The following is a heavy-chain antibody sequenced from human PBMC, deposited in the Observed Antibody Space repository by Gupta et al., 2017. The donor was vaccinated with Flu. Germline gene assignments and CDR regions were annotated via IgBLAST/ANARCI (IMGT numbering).Heavy chain of an antibody. V-gene: IGHV1-3*01. CDR1: RYTFTYYR. D-gene: IGHD6-19*01. J-gene: IGHJ5*02. Sequence: QVQLAQSGAGLKKAGASVMISCQASRYTFTYYRIPWVRRAPGQRLEWMGLIDAGNGNTEYSQKCQGRVTISRDTSAGTVYMELKSLRSEDTAVYYCARGLYSSAPRGVDWFDPWGQGTLVTVSS. CDR2: IDAGNGNT. CDR3: ARGLYSSAPRGVDWFDP.